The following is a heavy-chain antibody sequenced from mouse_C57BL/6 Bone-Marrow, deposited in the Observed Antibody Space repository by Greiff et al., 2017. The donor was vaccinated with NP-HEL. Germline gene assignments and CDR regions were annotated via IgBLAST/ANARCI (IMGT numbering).Heavy chain of an antibody. CDR1: GYTFTSYG. Sequence: VQLQQSGAELARPGASVKLSCKASGYTFTSYGISRVKQRTGQGPVWIGEIYPRSGNTYYNEKFKGKATLTADKSSSTAYMELRSLTSEDAAVCFCARLTTVVDYYAMDYWGQGTSVTVSS. D-gene: IGHD1-1*01. CDR2: IYPRSGNT. V-gene: IGHV1-81*01. CDR3: ARLTTVVDYYAMDY. J-gene: IGHJ4*01.